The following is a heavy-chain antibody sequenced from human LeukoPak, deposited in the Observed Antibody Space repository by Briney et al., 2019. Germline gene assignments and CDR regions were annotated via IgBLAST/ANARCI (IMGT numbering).Heavy chain of an antibody. V-gene: IGHV4-39*07. J-gene: IGHJ6*03. CDR3: ARGRYYDILTGYPRGRYMDV. CDR1: GGSISSSSYY. Sequence: SETLSLTCTVSGGSISSSSYYWSWIRQPPGKGLEWIGEINHSGSNNHNPSIKSRVTISVDTSKNQFSLKLSSVTAADTAVYYCARGRYYDILTGYPRGRYMDVWGKGTTVTVSS. D-gene: IGHD3-9*01. CDR2: INHSGSN.